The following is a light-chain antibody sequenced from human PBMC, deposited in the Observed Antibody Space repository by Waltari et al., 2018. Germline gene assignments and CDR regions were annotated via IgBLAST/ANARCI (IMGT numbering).Light chain of an antibody. CDR1: VLAKKY. J-gene: IGLJ2*01. Sequence: SYELTQPSSVSVSPGQTARITCSGDVLAKKYARWFQQKPGQAPVLVIYKDSERPSGIPERFSGSSSGTTVTLTISGAQVEDEADYYCYSAADNSFGGGTKLTVL. CDR2: KDS. CDR3: YSAADNS. V-gene: IGLV3-27*01.